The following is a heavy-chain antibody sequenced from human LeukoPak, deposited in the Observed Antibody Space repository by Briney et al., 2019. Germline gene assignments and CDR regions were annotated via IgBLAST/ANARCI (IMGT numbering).Heavy chain of an antibody. CDR2: INWNGGST. J-gene: IGHJ6*03. CDR3: ARDQGLSSYYYYMDV. Sequence: GGSLRLSCAASGFTFDDYGMSWVRHAPGKGLEWVSGINWNGGSTDYADSVKGRFTISRDNAKNSLYMQMNSLRAEDTALYYCARDQGLSSYYYYMDVWGKGTTVTVSS. V-gene: IGHV3-20*04. CDR1: GFTFDDYG. D-gene: IGHD3/OR15-3a*01.